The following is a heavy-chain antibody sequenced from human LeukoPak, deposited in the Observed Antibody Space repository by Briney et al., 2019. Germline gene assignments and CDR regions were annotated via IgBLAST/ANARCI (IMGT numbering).Heavy chain of an antibody. J-gene: IGHJ4*02. CDR1: GFTFSSYG. CDR2: ISYDGSNK. V-gene: IGHV3-30*18. D-gene: IGHD1-26*01. Sequence: GGSLRLSCAASGFTFSSYGMHWVRQAPGKGLEWVAVISYDGSNKYYADSVKGRFTISRDNSKNTLYLQMNSLRAEDTAVYYCAKDVGKWESLHFFDYWGQGTLVTVSS. CDR3: AKDVGKWESLHFFDY.